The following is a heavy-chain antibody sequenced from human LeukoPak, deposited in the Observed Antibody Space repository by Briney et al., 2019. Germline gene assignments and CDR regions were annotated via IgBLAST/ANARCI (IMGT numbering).Heavy chain of an antibody. V-gene: IGHV3-23*01. J-gene: IGHJ4*02. D-gene: IGHD3-10*01. CDR2: ISGSGGNT. Sequence: GGSLRPSCAASGFTFSSYAMSWVRQAPGKGLEWVSAISGSGGNTYYADSVKGRFTISRDNSKNTLYLQMDSLRAEDTAVYYCAKNPFVGCGSDYFDDWGQGTLVTVSS. CDR3: AKNPFVGCGSDYFDD. CDR1: GFTFSSYA.